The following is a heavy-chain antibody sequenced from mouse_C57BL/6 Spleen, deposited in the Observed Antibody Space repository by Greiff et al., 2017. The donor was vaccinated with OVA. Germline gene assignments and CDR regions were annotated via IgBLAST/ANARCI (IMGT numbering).Heavy chain of an antibody. CDR1: GYTFTDYE. CDR3: TRYLITTVVAYYFDY. D-gene: IGHD1-1*01. V-gene: IGHV1-15*01. J-gene: IGHJ2*01. Sequence: VKVVESGAELVRPGASVTLSCKASGYTFTDYEMHWVKQTPVHGLEWIGAIDPETGGTAYNQKFKGKAILTADKSSSTAYMELRSLTSEDSAVYYCTRYLITTVVAYYFDYWGQGTTLTVSS. CDR2: IDPETGGT.